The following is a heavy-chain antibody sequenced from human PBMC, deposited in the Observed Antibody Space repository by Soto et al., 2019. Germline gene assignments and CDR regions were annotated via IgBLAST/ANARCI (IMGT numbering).Heavy chain of an antibody. J-gene: IGHJ4*02. D-gene: IGHD3-10*01. CDR2: IYYSGST. CDR3: ARRRFRGVIRYYFDY. V-gene: IGHV4-31*03. CDR1: GGSISSGGYY. Sequence: SETLSLTYTVSGGSISSGGYYWSWIRQHPGKGLEWIGYIYYSGSTYYNPSLKSRVTISVDTSKNQFSLKLSSVTAADTAVYYCARRRFRGVIRYYFDYWGQGTLVTASS.